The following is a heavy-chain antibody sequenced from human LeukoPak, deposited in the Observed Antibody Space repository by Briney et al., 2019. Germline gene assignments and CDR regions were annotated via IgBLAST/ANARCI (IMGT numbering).Heavy chain of an antibody. CDR1: GGSISSYY. CDR3: ARDLRYCSGGSCRGYGKLDY. D-gene: IGHD2-15*01. V-gene: IGHV4-59*12. CDR2: IYYSGST. Sequence: SETLSLTCTVSGGSISSYYWSWIRQPPGKGLEWIGSIYYSGSTYYNPSLKSRVTISVDTSKNQFSLKLSSVTAADTAVYYCARDLRYCSGGSCRGYGKLDYWGQGTLVTVSS. J-gene: IGHJ4*02.